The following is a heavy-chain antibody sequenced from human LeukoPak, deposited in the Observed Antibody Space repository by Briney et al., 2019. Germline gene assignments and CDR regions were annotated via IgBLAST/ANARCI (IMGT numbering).Heavy chain of an antibody. J-gene: IGHJ4*02. D-gene: IGHD3-3*01. Sequence: GGSLRLSCAASGFTFSSYAMSWARQAPGKGLEWVSAISGSGGSTYYADSVKGRFTISRDNSKNTLYLQMNSLRAEDTAVYYCAKVPNYDFWSGYYTVDYWGQGTLVTVSS. V-gene: IGHV3-23*01. CDR3: AKVPNYDFWSGYYTVDY. CDR2: ISGSGGST. CDR1: GFTFSSYA.